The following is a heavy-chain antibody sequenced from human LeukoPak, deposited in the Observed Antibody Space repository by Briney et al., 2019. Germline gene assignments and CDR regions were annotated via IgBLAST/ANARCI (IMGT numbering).Heavy chain of an antibody. CDR1: GFTFSSYG. V-gene: IGHV3-30*02. CDR3: ASRVVSSSDY. CDR2: IRYDGSNK. D-gene: IGHD3-3*01. J-gene: IGHJ4*02. Sequence: GGSLRLSCAASGFTFSSYGMHWVRQAPGKGLEWVAFIRYDGSNKYYADSVKGRFTISRDNSKNTLYLQMNSLRAEDTAVYYCASRVVSSSDYWGQGTLVTVSS.